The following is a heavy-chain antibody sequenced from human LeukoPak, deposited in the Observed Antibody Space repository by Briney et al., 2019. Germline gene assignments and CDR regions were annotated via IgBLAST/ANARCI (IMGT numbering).Heavy chain of an antibody. CDR3: ARDDYGSNCLDY. Sequence: SETLSLTCTVSGASISSRSYYWGWIRQPPGKGLEWVGSIYYSGSTYYNPSLKSRVTISVDTSKNQFSLKLSSVTAADTAVYYCARDDYGSNCLDYWGQGTLVTVSS. CDR2: IYYSGST. CDR1: GASISSRSYY. J-gene: IGHJ4*02. D-gene: IGHD4-17*01. V-gene: IGHV4-39*07.